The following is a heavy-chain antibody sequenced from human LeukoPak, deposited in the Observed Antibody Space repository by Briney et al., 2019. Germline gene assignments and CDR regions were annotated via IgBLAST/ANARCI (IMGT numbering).Heavy chain of an antibody. V-gene: IGHV1-2*02. CDR2: INPNSGGT. CDR3: AREKLKRITMVRGVSNWFDP. J-gene: IGHJ5*02. D-gene: IGHD3-10*01. CDR1: GYTFTGYY. Sequence: GASVKVSCKASGYTFTGYYMHWVRQAPGQGLEWMGWINPNSGGTNYAQKFQGRVTMTRDTSISTAYMELSRLRSDDTAVYYCAREKLKRITMVRGVSNWFDPWGQGTLVTVSS.